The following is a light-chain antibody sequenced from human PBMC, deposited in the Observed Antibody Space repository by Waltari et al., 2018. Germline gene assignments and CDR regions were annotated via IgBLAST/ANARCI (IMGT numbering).Light chain of an antibody. Sequence: EVVMTQSPAALSVSPGERVTLSCKASQNIDNNLAWYHQKPGQSPRLLIYGASTRATGVPARFSGSGSGTEFTLTISSLQSEDCAVFYCQQYNRWPPLTFGGGTKVEIK. CDR1: QNIDNN. V-gene: IGKV3-15*01. J-gene: IGKJ4*01. CDR3: QQYNRWPPLT. CDR2: GAS.